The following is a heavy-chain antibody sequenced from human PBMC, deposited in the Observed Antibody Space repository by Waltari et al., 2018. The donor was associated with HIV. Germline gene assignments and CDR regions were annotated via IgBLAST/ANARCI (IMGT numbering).Heavy chain of an antibody. CDR3: ARGRQSDWAGELDP. CDR1: GGAITSYF. V-gene: IGHV4-59*01. J-gene: IGHJ5*02. Sequence: QVQLQESGPGLVKPSETLSPTCTVSGGAITSYFGTWIRQPPVKGLEWIGYIYYTGHTDYNPSLKSRVTMSVDASKNQFSLYLNSVTAADTAVYFCARGRQSDWAGELDPWGQGILVTISS. CDR2: IYYTGHT. D-gene: IGHD2-21*02.